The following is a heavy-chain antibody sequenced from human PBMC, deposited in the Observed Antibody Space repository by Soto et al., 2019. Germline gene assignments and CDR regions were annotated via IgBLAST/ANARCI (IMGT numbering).Heavy chain of an antibody. Sequence: PGGSLRLSCEASGFIFSNYAMSWVRQGPGKGLEWVSVIGGAAVSTDCADSVKGRCTVSRDDSKNTVYLQLDSLRDDDTAVYYCAKDSTSYHGIYDPLDIWGQGPMVTVSS. V-gene: IGHV3-23*01. CDR2: IGGAAVST. D-gene: IGHD1-26*01. J-gene: IGHJ3*02. CDR1: GFIFSNYA. CDR3: AKDSTSYHGIYDPLDI.